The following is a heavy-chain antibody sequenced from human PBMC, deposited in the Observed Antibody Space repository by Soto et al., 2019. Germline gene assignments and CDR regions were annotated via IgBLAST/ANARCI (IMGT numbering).Heavy chain of an antibody. CDR1: GGSIANNNYF. Sequence: PSETLTLTCTVSGGSIANNNYFWGWIRQPPGKGLEWIGSAAYSGGTYKNPSLKSRLTISVDTSKNQFSLKLTSVTAADTAVYYCAKVVVGATSHSDFDSWGQGNLVTVSS. J-gene: IGHJ4*02. CDR2: AAYSGGT. CDR3: AKVVVGATSHSDFDS. D-gene: IGHD2-15*01. V-gene: IGHV4-39*01.